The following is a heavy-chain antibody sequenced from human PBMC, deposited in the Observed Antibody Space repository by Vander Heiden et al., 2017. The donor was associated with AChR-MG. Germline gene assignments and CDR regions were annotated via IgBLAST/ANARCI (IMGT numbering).Heavy chain of an antibody. CDR2: ISWNSGGV. J-gene: IGHJ4*02. CDR3: AKDGWTRHDITIISGGDFDY. D-gene: IGHD1-20*01. CDR1: GFTFDDHA. V-gene: IGHV3-9*01. Sequence: EVQLVESGGGLEQPGRSLRLSCAVSGFTFDDHAMPWVRQVPGKGLEWVAGISWNSGGVAYADSVKGRFTISRDNANNFLYLQMNSLRVEDTAFYYCAKDGWTRHDITIISGGDFDYWGQGTMVTVSS.